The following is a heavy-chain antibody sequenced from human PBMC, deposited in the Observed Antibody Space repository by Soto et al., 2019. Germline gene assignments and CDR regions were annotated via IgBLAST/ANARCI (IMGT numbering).Heavy chain of an antibody. CDR1: GFTFSSFG. D-gene: IGHD3-22*01. CDR2: ISTTGGLK. V-gene: IGHV3-30*18. CDR3: AKEIHSNGYGSYFDY. J-gene: IGHJ4*02. Sequence: QVQLVESGGGVVQPGRSLRLSCAASGFTFSSFGMHWVRQAPGKGLEWVAVISTTGGLKYAADSVKGRFTISRDNSKNSLYLHMNSLRAEDTAIYYCAKEIHSNGYGSYFDYWGQGVLVTVSS.